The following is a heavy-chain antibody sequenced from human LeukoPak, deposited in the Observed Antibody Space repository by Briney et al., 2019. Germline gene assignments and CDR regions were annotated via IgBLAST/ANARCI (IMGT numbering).Heavy chain of an antibody. CDR2: IYYSGST. Sequence: PSETLSLTCTVSGGSISSSSYYWGWIRQPPGKGLERIGSIYYSGSTYYNPSLKSRVTISVDTSKNQFSLKLSSVTAADTAVYYCARHGYGEHYRYYYYYYMDVWGKGTTVTVSS. CDR1: GGSISSSSYY. V-gene: IGHV4-39*01. CDR3: ARHGYGEHYRYYYYYYMDV. D-gene: IGHD4-17*01. J-gene: IGHJ6*03.